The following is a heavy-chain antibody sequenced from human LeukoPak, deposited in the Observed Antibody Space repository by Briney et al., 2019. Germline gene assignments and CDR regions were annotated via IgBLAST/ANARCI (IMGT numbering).Heavy chain of an antibody. V-gene: IGHV1-69*04. CDR1: GGTFSSYA. CDR3: ERDLRDILTGLTLDY. CDR2: IILILGIA. D-gene: IGHD3-9*01. J-gene: IGHJ4*02. Sequence: ASVKVSCKASGGTFSSYAISWVRQARGQGLEWMGRIILILGIANYAQQFQGRVTITADKSTSTAYMELSSLRSEDTAVYYCERDLRDILTGLTLDYWGQGTLVTVSS.